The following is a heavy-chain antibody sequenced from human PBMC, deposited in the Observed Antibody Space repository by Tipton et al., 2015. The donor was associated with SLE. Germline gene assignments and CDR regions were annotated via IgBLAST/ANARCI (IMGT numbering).Heavy chain of an antibody. CDR3: ARSSGGPDY. CDR2: IKEDGSEK. J-gene: IGHJ4*02. Sequence: SLRLSCAASGFTFSRYWMNWVRQAPGKGLEWVAIIKEDGSEKHYVDSVRGRFTISRDNAKNSLYLQMNSLRAEDTAVYYCARSSGGPDYWGQGTLVPVSS. CDR1: GFTFSRYW. V-gene: IGHV3-7*01. D-gene: IGHD6-19*01.